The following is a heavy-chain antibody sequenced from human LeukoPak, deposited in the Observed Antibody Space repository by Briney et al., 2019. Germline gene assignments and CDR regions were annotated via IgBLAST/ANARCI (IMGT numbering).Heavy chain of an antibody. J-gene: IGHJ4*02. V-gene: IGHV3-72*01. CDR3: ARGNGYSYGPLGV. Sequence: GGSLRLSCAASGFTFSDHYMDWVRQAPGKGLEWVGRTRNKANSYTTEYAASVKGRFTISRDDSKNSLYLQMNSLKTEDTAVYYCARGNGYSYGPLGVWGQGTLVTVSS. D-gene: IGHD5-18*01. CDR1: GFTFSDHY. CDR2: TRNKANSYTT.